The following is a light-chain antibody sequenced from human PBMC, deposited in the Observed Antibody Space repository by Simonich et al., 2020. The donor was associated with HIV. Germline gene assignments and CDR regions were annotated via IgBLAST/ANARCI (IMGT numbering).Light chain of an antibody. CDR1: QSVLYSSNNKNY. J-gene: IGKJ1*01. CDR2: WAS. V-gene: IGKV4-1*01. Sequence: DIVMTQSPDSLAVSLGERATINRKSSQSVLYSSNNKNYLAWYQQKPGQPPNLLIYWASTREAGVPDRFSGSGSETDFTLTISSLQVEDVAVYYCQQYYITPQTFGQGTKVEIK. CDR3: QQYYITPQT.